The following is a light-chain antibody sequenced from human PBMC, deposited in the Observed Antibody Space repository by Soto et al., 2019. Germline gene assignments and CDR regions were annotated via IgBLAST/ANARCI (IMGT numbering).Light chain of an antibody. V-gene: IGLV1-40*01. CDR1: SSNIGAGYD. Sequence: QPVLTQPPSVSGAPGQRVTISCTGSSSNIGAGYDVHWYQQLPGTAPKLLIYGNTNRPSGVPDRFSGSKSGTSVSLAITGLQAEDEADFYCQSYDSSLSNWVFGGGTKLTVL. CDR2: GNT. J-gene: IGLJ3*02. CDR3: QSYDSSLSNWV.